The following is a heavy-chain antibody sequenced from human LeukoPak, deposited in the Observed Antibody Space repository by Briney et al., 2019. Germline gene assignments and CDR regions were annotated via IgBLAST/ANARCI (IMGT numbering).Heavy chain of an antibody. CDR2: ISAYNGNT. V-gene: IGHV1-18*04. CDR1: GYTFTGYY. CDR3: ASTGRYFDY. J-gene: IGHJ4*02. D-gene: IGHD4-17*01. Sequence: ASVKVSCKASGYTFTGYYMHWVRQAPGQWLEWMGWISAYNGNTNYAQKLQGRVTMTTDTSTSTAYMELRSLRSEDTAVYYCASTGRYFDYWGQGTLVTVSS.